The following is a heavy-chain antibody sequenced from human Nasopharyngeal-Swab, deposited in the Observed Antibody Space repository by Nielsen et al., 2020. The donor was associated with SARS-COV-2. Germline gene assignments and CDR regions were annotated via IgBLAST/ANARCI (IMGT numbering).Heavy chain of an antibody. V-gene: IGHV3-7*01. CDR2: IRRDESEK. CDR3: ARLLEVGGTPLDY. D-gene: IGHD6-19*01. Sequence: GGSLRLSCEASGFTFSTYWMSWVRQAPGKGLEWVANIRRDESEKYYVDSVKGRFTISRDNAKNSLFLQMNSLRVADTAVYYCARLLEVGGTPLDYWGQGTLVSVSS. J-gene: IGHJ4*02. CDR1: GFTFSTYW.